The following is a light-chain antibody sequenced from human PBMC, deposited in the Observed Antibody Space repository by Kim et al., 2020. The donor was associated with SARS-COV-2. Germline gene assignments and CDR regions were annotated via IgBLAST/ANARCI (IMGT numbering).Light chain of an antibody. J-gene: IGKJ4*01. CDR3: QQYNTYPVT. CDR1: QGILSW. CDR2: GTS. V-gene: IGKV1D-16*01. Sequence: ASVGARVTITCRASQGILSWLAWYQQKPAKAPKPLIYGTSSLHSGVPSRFSGSGSGTDFILTISSLQPEDFATYYCQQYNTYPVTFGGGTKVDIK.